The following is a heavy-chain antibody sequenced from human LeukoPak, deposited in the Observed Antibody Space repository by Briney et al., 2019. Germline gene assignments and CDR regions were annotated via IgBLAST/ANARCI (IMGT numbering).Heavy chain of an antibody. V-gene: IGHV1-69*04. CDR3: ARFCRGGSCTHAFDI. J-gene: IGHJ3*02. CDR1: GGTFSSYA. CDR2: IIPIFGIA. Sequence: SVKVSCKASGGTFSSYAISWVRQAPGQGLEWMGRIIPIFGIANYAQKFQGRVTITADKSTSTAYMELSSLRSEDTAVYYCARFCRGGSCTHAFDIWGQGTMVTVSS. D-gene: IGHD2-15*01.